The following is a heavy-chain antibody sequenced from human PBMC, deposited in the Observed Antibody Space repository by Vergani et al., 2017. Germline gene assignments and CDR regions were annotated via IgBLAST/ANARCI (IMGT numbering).Heavy chain of an antibody. V-gene: IGHV3-30*02. CDR2: IRYDGSNP. J-gene: IGHJ6*04. D-gene: IGHD2-2*01. Sequence: QEQLLQSGGGVVQPGGSLRLSCIGSGYTFGHFDMHWVRQAPGKGLAWVAFIRYDGSNPQYIDSVKGRFTISRDNSKDTLFLQINGLRPEDTVTYFCAKKEASFYYYGVDVWGKGTTIPVPS. CDR3: AKKEASFYYYGVDV. CDR1: GYTFGHFD.